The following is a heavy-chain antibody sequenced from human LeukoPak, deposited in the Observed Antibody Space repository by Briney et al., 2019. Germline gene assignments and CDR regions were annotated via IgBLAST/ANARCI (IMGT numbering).Heavy chain of an antibody. CDR2: IYSGGST. J-gene: IGHJ5*01. CDR1: GFTVSSNY. V-gene: IGHV3-66*01. CDR3: AREGAAAGTSNWFDP. Sequence: PGGSLRLSCAASGFTVSSNYMSWVRQAPGKGLEWVSVIYSGGSTYYADSVKRRFTISRDNSKNTLYLQMNSLRAEDTAVYYCAREGAAAGTSNWFDPWGQGTLVTVSS. D-gene: IGHD6-13*01.